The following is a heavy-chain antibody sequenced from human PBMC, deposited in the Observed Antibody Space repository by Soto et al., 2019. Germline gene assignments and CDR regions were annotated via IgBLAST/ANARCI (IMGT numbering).Heavy chain of an antibody. J-gene: IGHJ5*02. Sequence: VASVKVSCKASGYTFTSYGISWVRQAPGQGLEWMGWISAYNGNTNYAQKLQGRVTMTTDTSTSTAYMELRSLRSDDTAVYYCARDPGYYDILTGYYTRGNWFDPWGQGTLVTVSS. CDR1: GYTFTSYG. V-gene: IGHV1-18*04. D-gene: IGHD3-9*01. CDR3: ARDPGYYDILTGYYTRGNWFDP. CDR2: ISAYNGNT.